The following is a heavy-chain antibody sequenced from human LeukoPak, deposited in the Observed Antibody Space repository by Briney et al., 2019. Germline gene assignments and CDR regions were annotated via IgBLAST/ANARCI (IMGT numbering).Heavy chain of an antibody. J-gene: IGHJ4*02. Sequence: SQTLSLTCAVYGGSFSGYYWSWIRQPPAKGLEWIGEINHSGSTNYNPSLKSRVTISVDTSKNQFSLKLSSVTAADTAVYYCSVAVAGTTFDYWGQGTLVTVSS. CDR3: SVAVAGTTFDY. V-gene: IGHV4-34*01. CDR2: INHSGST. CDR1: GGSFSGYY. D-gene: IGHD6-19*01.